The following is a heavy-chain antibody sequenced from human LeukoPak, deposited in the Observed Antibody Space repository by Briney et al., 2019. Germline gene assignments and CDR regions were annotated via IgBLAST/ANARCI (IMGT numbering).Heavy chain of an antibody. CDR3: ARRKTYSSSWYYFDY. CDR1: GYSFTSYW. V-gene: IGHV5-51*01. J-gene: IGHJ4*02. CDR2: IYPGDSDT. D-gene: IGHD6-13*01. Sequence: GESLKISCKGSGYSFTSYWIGWVRQMPGKGLEWRGFIYPGDSDTRYSPSFQGPVTISADKSISTAYLQSSSLKASDTAMYYCARRKTYSSSWYYFDYWGQGTLVTVSS.